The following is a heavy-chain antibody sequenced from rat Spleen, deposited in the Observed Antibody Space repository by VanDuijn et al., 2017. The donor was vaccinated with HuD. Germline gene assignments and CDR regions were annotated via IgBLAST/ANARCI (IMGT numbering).Heavy chain of an antibody. CDR2: IYYDGSKM. CDR1: GFTFSNYG. D-gene: IGHD2-1*01. J-gene: IGHJ2*01. CDR3: AASDTSLDY. Sequence: EVQLVESGGGLVQPGRSLKLSCVASGFTFSNYGMHWIRQAPKKGLEWIAMIYYDGSKMYYADTVKGRFTISRDNSKNTLYLEMNSLRSEDTAMYYCAASDTSLDYWGQGVMVTVSS. V-gene: IGHV5-54*01.